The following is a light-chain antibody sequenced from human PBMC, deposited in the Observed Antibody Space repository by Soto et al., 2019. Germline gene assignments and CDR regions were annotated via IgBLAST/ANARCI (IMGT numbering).Light chain of an antibody. J-gene: IGKJ3*01. V-gene: IGKV1-9*01. CDR2: AAS. CDR1: QGIANF. CDR3: PQLNSFPIP. Sequence: IQLTHAPSSLSASVGDRVTISCRASQGIANFLAWYKQKPGQAPKLLIYAASTFQSGVPSRFSGSGSGTDFTPTISSLQPEDFATYYCPQLNSFPIPFGPGTKVDIK.